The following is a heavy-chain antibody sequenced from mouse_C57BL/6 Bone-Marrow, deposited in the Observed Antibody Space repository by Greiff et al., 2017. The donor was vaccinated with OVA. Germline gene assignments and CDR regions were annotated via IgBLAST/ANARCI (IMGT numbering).Heavy chain of an antibody. D-gene: IGHD2-3*01. J-gene: IGHJ4*01. V-gene: IGHV1-66*01. Sequence: QVQLQQSGPELVKPGASVKISCKASGYSFTSYYIHWVKQRPGQGLEWIGWIYPGSGNTKYNEKFKGKATLTADTSSSTAYMQLSSLTSEDSAVYYCARDGYYALRDAMDYWGQGTSVTVSS. CDR1: GYSFTSYY. CDR3: ARDGYYALRDAMDY. CDR2: IYPGSGNT.